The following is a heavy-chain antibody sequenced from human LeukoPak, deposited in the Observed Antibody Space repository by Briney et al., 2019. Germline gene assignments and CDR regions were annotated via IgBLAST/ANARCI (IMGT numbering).Heavy chain of an antibody. CDR2: ISGGGGTV. J-gene: IGHJ5*02. Sequence: PGGSLRLSCTASGFTFSTYAMTWVRQAPGKGLEWVSAISGGGGTVYYTDSVRGRSTISRDNSDNTLYLQMNTLRAEDTAVYYCAKGATIFGVVIIPPDWFDPWGQGTLVTVSS. CDR3: AKGATIFGVVIIPPDWFDP. V-gene: IGHV3-23*01. CDR1: GFTFSTYA. D-gene: IGHD3-3*01.